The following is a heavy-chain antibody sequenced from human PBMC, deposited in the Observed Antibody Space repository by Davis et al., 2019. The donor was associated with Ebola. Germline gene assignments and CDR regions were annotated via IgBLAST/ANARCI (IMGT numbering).Heavy chain of an antibody. V-gene: IGHV4-59*01. D-gene: IGHD4-17*01. CDR1: GGSISNYY. Sequence: SETLSLTCSVSGGSISNYYWSWIRQPPGKGLEWIGYISYSGNTNYNPSLKSRVTISIDSSQNQFSLKLSSVTAADTAVYYCARVGSDYGDYIPDYWGQGTLVTVSS. CDR2: ISYSGNT. CDR3: ARVGSDYGDYIPDY. J-gene: IGHJ4*02.